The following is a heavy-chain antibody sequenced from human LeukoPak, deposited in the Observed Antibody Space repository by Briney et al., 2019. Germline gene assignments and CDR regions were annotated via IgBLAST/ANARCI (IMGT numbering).Heavy chain of an antibody. D-gene: IGHD5-18*01. CDR3: ARHTDTAMVTSGFDY. J-gene: IGHJ4*02. V-gene: IGHV1-18*01. CDR1: GYTFATHG. Sequence: GASVKVSCRASGYTFATHGISWVRPAPGQGLEWMGWISAYNGNTEYAQKFQGRVTMTTDTSTSTAYMELRSLRSDDTAVYYCARHTDTAMVTSGFDYWGQGTLVTVSS. CDR2: ISAYNGNT.